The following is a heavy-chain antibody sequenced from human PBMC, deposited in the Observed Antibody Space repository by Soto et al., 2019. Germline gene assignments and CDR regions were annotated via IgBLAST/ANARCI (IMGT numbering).Heavy chain of an antibody. V-gene: IGHV4-59*01. CDR1: GGSISSYY. CDR2: IYYSGST. J-gene: IGHJ4*02. CDR3: ARTSSGWYFFLDY. Sequence: SETLSLTCTVSGGSISSYYWSWIRQPTGKGLEWIGYIYYSGSTNYNPSLKSRVTISVDTSKNQFSLKLSSVTAADTAVYYCARTSSGWYFFLDYWGQGTLVTVSS. D-gene: IGHD6-19*01.